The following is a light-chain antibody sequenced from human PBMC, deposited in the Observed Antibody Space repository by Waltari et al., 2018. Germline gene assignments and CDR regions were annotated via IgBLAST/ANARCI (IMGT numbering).Light chain of an antibody. CDR2: YNS. J-gene: IGLJ1*01. V-gene: IGLV3-21*02. CDR3: QVWDITSDHFV. CDR1: NIGSKS. Sequence: SYVLTQPPSVSVAPGQTARLTCGGNNIGSKSVHWYQQKPGQAPVLVVYYNSDRPSGIPERFSGSNSGNTATLTISRVEAGDEADYYCQVWDITSDHFVFGTGTKVTVL.